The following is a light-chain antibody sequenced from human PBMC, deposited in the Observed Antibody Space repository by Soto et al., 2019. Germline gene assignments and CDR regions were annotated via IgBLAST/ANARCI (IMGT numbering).Light chain of an antibody. CDR1: SSDVGTYNY. CDR3: SSYTSSSTAYV. Sequence: QSVLTQPASVSGSPGQSITISCTGSSSDVGTYNYVSWYQQHPGKAPRLMIYDVTNRPSGVSDRFSGSKSGNTASLTISGLQTEDEAEYYCSSYTSSSTAYVFGTGTKLTVL. CDR2: DVT. V-gene: IGLV2-14*03. J-gene: IGLJ1*01.